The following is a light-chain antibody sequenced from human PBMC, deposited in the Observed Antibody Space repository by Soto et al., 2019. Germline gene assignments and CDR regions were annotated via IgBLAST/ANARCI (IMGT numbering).Light chain of an antibody. CDR3: SSYSSGPDFRV. CDR2: EVS. V-gene: IGLV2-8*01. CDR1: SSDVGKYDY. Sequence: QSALTQPPSASGSPGQSVTISCTGTSSDVGKYDYVSWFQHHPGKAPKLIIYEVSKRPSGVPDRFSASKSGNTASLTISGLQADDEADYYCSSYSSGPDFRVFGGGTKLTVL. J-gene: IGLJ2*01.